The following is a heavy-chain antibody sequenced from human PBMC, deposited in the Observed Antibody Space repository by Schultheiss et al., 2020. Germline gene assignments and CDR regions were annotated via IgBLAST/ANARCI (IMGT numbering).Heavy chain of an antibody. CDR1: GFTFSSYA. Sequence: GGSLRPSCAASGFTFSSYAMHWVRQAPGKGLEWVAVISYDGSNKYYADSVKGRFTISRDNSKNTLYLQMNSLRAEDTAVYYCARADYYDTDYYYYGMDVWGQGTTVTVAS. D-gene: IGHD3-22*01. V-gene: IGHV3-30*04. CDR3: ARADYYDTDYYYYGMDV. J-gene: IGHJ6*02. CDR2: ISYDGSNK.